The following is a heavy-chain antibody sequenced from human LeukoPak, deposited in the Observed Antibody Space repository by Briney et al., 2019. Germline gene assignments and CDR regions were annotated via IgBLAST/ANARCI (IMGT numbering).Heavy chain of an antibody. CDR3: ARTRGAAAAGTPHPLRDYYYGMDV. CDR2: IYYSGST. V-gene: IGHV4-59*01. Sequence: PSETLSLTCAVYGGSFSGYYWSWIRQPPGKGLEWIGYIYYSGSTNYNPSLKSRVTISVDTSKNQFSLKLSSVTAADTAVYYCARTRGAAAAGTPHPLRDYYYGMDVWGQGTTVTVSS. CDR1: GGSFSGYY. D-gene: IGHD6-13*01. J-gene: IGHJ6*02.